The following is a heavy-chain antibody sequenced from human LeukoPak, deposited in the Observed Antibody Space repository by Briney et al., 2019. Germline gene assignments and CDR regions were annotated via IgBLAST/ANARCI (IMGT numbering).Heavy chain of an antibody. D-gene: IGHD5-18*01. CDR1: GGSISSYY. CDR3: ARGADSYGIDY. CDR2: IYVSEST. J-gene: IGHJ4*02. Sequence: KPSETLSLTCTVSGGSISSYYWSWIRQPAGKGLEWIGRIYVSESTNYNPSLKSRVSMSVDASKNQFSLKLSSVTAADTAMYYCARGADSYGIDYWGQGSLVTVSS. V-gene: IGHV4-4*07.